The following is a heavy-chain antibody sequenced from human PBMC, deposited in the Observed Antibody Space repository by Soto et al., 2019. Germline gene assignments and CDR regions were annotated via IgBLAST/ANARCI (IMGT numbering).Heavy chain of an antibody. D-gene: IGHD7-27*01. J-gene: IGHJ6*04. V-gene: IGHV4-59*08. Sequence: QVQLQESGPGLVKPSETLSLSCSVSGVSINDYYWSWIRQPPGKGLEWIGFLNYGGATNYNPSLRSRVAISGDTSKNQVSLKVASVTAADPAVYYCARHNWATVDLFYHLDGWGTGTTVTVSP. CDR2: LNYGGAT. CDR3: ARHNWATVDLFYHLDG. CDR1: GVSINDYY.